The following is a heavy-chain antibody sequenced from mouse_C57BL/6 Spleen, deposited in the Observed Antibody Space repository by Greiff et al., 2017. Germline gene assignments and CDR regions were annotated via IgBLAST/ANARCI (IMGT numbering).Heavy chain of an antibody. CDR3: ARYSDYDYFDY. CDR2: IRNKANGYTT. CDR1: GFTFTDYY. V-gene: IGHV7-3*01. Sequence: KLVESGGGLVQPGGSLSLSCAASGFTFTDYYMSWVRQPPGKALEWLGFIRNKANGYTTEYSASVKGRFTISRDNSQSILYLQMNALRAEDSATYYCARYSDYDYFDYWGQGTTLTVSS. D-gene: IGHD2-4*01. J-gene: IGHJ2*01.